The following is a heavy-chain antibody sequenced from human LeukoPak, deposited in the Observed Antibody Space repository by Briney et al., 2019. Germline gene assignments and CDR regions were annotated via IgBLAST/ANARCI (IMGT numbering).Heavy chain of an antibody. CDR1: GFTFSSYW. CDR2: IKQDGSEK. V-gene: IGHV3-7*01. CDR3: AKDRRLAAFDY. Sequence: GGSLRLSCAASGFTFSSYWMSWVRQAPGKGLEWVANIKQDGSEKYYVDSVKGRFTISRDNAKNSLYLQMNSLRAEDTAVYYCAKDRRLAAFDYGGQGTLVTVSS. D-gene: IGHD6-25*01. J-gene: IGHJ4*02.